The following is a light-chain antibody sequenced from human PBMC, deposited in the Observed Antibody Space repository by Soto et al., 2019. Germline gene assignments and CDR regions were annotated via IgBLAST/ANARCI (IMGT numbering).Light chain of an antibody. Sequence: EIVMTQSPATLSVSPGERATLSYRASQSVSSSLAWYQQKPGQAPRLLIYGASTGATGIPARFSGSGSGTDFSLTISSLQSEDFAVYYCLQYHHWPLTFGGGTKVEIK. CDR1: QSVSSS. CDR2: GAS. CDR3: LQYHHWPLT. J-gene: IGKJ4*01. V-gene: IGKV3-15*01.